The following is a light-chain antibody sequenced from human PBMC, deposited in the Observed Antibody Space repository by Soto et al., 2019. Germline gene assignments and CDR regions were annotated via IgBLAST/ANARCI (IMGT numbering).Light chain of an antibody. Sequence: DIVMTQSPDSLAVSLGERATINCKSSQSLLYSSNNKNYLAWYQQKPGQPPKLLIYWASTRESGVPDRFSGSGSGTDFTLTITSLQAEDGAVYYCQQYFSTYPRTFGQGTKLEIK. CDR1: QSLLYSSNNKNY. CDR2: WAS. V-gene: IGKV4-1*01. J-gene: IGKJ2*01. CDR3: QQYFSTYPRT.